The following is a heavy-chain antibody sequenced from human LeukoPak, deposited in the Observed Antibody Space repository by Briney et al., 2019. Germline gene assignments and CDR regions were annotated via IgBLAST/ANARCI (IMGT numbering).Heavy chain of an antibody. V-gene: IGHV4-4*02. CDR1: GGSVTSTNW. Sequence: SETLSLTCGVSGGSVTSTNWWTWVRQPPGKGLEWIGEVHLDGRTNYNPSLKSRLTMSVDLSENHISLKLTSVTAADTAVYYCAREGGFYRPLDYSGQGTLVTDSS. CDR2: VHLDGRT. CDR3: AREGGFYRPLDY. D-gene: IGHD3-3*01. J-gene: IGHJ4*02.